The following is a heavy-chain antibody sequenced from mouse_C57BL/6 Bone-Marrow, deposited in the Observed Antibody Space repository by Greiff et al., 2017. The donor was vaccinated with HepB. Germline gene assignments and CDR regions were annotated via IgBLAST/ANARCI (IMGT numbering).Heavy chain of an antibody. CDR2: INPSNGGT. V-gene: IGHV1-53*01. CDR1: GYTFTSYS. J-gene: IGHJ4*01. CDR3: ARRGGYSNYEEAMDY. Sequence: VQLQESGTELVKPGASVKLSCKASGYTFTSYSMHWVKQRPGQGLEWIGNINPSNGGTNYNEKFKSKATLTVDKSSSTAYMQLSSLTSEDSAVYYCARRGGYSNYEEAMDYWGQGTSVTVSS. D-gene: IGHD2-5*01.